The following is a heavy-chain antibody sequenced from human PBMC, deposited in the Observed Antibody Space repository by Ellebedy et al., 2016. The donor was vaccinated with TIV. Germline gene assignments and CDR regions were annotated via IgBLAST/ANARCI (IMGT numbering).Heavy chain of an antibody. J-gene: IGHJ1*01. CDR3: ARSPYYYDSSGYDQGYFQH. CDR1: GGSVSSGSYY. D-gene: IGHD3-22*01. V-gene: IGHV4-61*01. CDR2: IYNSGST. Sequence: MPSETLSLTCSVSGGSVSSGSYYWSWIRQPPGKGLEWIGYIYNSGSTNYNPSLKSRVTISVDTSKNQLSLKLTSVTAADTAVYYCARSPYYYDSSGYDQGYFQHWGQGTLVTVSS.